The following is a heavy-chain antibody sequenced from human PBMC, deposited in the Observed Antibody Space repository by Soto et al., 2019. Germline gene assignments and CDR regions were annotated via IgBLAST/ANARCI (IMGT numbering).Heavy chain of an antibody. D-gene: IGHD5-18*01. CDR1: GGSFSGYY. CDR2: INHSGST. CDR3: ARGGRTAMVTSYYYGMDV. J-gene: IGHJ6*02. V-gene: IGHV4-34*01. Sequence: SETLSLTCAVYGGSFSGYYWSWIRQPPGKGLEWIGEINHSGSTNYNPSLKSRVTISVDTSKNQFSLKLSSVTAADTAVYYCARGGRTAMVTSYYYGMDVWGQGTTVTVSS.